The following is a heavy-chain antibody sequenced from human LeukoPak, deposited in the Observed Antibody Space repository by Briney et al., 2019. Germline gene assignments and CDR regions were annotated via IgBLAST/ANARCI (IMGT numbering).Heavy chain of an antibody. V-gene: IGHV1-46*02. J-gene: IGHJ4*02. D-gene: IGHD2-21*02. Sequence: ASVKVSCKASGYTFNSYYMHWVRQAPGQGLEWMGIIYPSGGSTSYAQKFQGRVTMTRDTSTSTVYMELSSLRSEDTAVYYCAAQCGGDCSPPREFDYWGQGTLVTVSS. CDR1: GYTFNSYY. CDR2: IYPSGGST. CDR3: AAQCGGDCSPPREFDY.